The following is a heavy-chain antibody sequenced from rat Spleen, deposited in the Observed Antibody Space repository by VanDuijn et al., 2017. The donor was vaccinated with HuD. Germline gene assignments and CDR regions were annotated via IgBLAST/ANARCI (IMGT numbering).Heavy chain of an antibody. CDR1: GFTFNYYW. V-gene: IGHV5-31*01. CDR2: ITNASGGT. CDR3: TTGPSPGTMMVLIQGYFDN. J-gene: IGHJ2*01. Sequence: EVQLVESGGGLVHPGRSLKLSCVTSGFTFNYYWMTWIRQAPGKGLEWVASITNASGGTHYRDSVKGRFTISRNNAKSTLYLQVDSLRSEDTAIYYCTTGPSPGTMMVLIQGYFDNWGQGVMVTVSS. D-gene: IGHD1-12*02.